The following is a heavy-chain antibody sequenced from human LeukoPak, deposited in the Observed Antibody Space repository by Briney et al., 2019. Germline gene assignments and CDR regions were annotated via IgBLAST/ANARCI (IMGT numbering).Heavy chain of an antibody. V-gene: IGHV3-11*04. CDR2: ISSSGSTI. J-gene: IGHJ4*02. D-gene: IGHD5-18*01. Sequence: GGFLRLSCAASGFTFSDYYMSWIRQAPGKGLEWVSYISSSGSTIYYADSVKGRFTISRDNAKNSLYLQMNSLRAEDTAVYYCATSGYSVNFDYWGQGTLVTVSS. CDR3: ATSGYSVNFDY. CDR1: GFTFSDYY.